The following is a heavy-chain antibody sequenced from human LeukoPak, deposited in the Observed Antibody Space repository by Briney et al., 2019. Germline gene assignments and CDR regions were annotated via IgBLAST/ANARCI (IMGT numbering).Heavy chain of an antibody. D-gene: IGHD2-15*01. J-gene: IGHJ4*02. CDR1: GYTFTSYG. CDR2: ISAYNGNT. V-gene: IGHV1-18*01. CDR3: ARVVTYCSGGSCHRWFDY. Sequence: GASVKVSCKASGYTFTSYGISWVRQAPGQGLEWMGWISAYNGNTNYAQKLQGRVTMTTDTSTSTAYMELRSLRSDDTAVYYCARVVTYCSGGSCHRWFDYWGQGTLVTVSS.